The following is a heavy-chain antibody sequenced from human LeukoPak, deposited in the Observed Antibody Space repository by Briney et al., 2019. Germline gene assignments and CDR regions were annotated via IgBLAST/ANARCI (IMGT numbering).Heavy chain of an antibody. J-gene: IGHJ4*02. Sequence: SVKVSCKASGGTFSSYAISWVRQAPGQGLEWMGRIIPIFGTANYEQKFQGRVTITTDESTSTAYMELSSLRSEDTAVYYCARAWNYGSGSAFDYWGQGTLVTVSS. CDR3: ARAWNYGSGSAFDY. V-gene: IGHV1-69*05. CDR2: IIPIFGTA. D-gene: IGHD3-10*01. CDR1: GGTFSSYA.